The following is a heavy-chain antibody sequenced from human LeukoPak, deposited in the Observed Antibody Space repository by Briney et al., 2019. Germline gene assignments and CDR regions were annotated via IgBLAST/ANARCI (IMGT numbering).Heavy chain of an antibody. CDR3: ARASDTSWPFDF. D-gene: IGHD2-2*01. CDR1: GYAFTTFG. CDR2: ISTSKTYT. Sequence: ASVKVSCKASGYAFTTFGIMWVRQAPGQGLEWMGWISTSKTYTRYAQKVQGRATLTTEPSTSTAYLELTSLTSDDTAVYFCARASDTSWPFDFWGQGTKVTVSS. V-gene: IGHV1-18*01. J-gene: IGHJ4*02.